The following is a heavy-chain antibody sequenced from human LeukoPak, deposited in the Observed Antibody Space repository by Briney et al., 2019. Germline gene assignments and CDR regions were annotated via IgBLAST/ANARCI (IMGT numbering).Heavy chain of an antibody. CDR3: ARDPRIAVTGTTPYDYFFHMDV. D-gene: IGHD6-19*01. Sequence: GGSLRLSCAASGFTLSSYDMHWVRQAPGKGLEWVAVISYDGSNKYYADSVKGRFTISRDNSKNTVFLQVSTLRAQDTAVYYCARDPRIAVTGTTPYDYFFHMDVWGKGTTVTVSS. CDR1: GFTLSSYD. V-gene: IGHV3-30*03. J-gene: IGHJ6*03. CDR2: ISYDGSNK.